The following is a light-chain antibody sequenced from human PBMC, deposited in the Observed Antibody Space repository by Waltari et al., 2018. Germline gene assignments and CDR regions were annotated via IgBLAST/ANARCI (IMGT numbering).Light chain of an antibody. J-gene: IGLJ2*01. V-gene: IGLV2-23*03. CDR2: EGD. CDR1: GSEIDIYNL. Sequence: QSALTQPASVSGSLGQPITISCTGTGSEIDIYNLVSWYQQYPGKAPKLIIYEGDERPSGVSDRFSGSKSGNTASLTISGLQADDEAEYHCCSYAGGTTFLFGGGTKVTVL. CDR3: CSYAGGTTFL.